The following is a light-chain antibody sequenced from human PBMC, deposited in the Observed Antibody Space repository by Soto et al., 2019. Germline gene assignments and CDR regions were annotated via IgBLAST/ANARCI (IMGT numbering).Light chain of an antibody. CDR3: LQHNSYPYT. V-gene: IGKV1-17*01. Sequence: IQLTQSPSSLSASVGETVTITCRASQDIDNSLNWYQHKPGKAPKRLIYAASSLQSGVPSRFSGSGSGTAFTLTISSLQPEDFATYYCLQHNSYPYTFGQGTKLEIK. CDR1: QDIDNS. J-gene: IGKJ2*01. CDR2: AAS.